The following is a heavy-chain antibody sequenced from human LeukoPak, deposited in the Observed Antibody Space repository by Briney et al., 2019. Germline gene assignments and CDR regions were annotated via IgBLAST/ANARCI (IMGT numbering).Heavy chain of an antibody. Sequence: GGSLRLSCAASGFTFSNAWMNWVRQAPGKGLEWVGRIKSKTEGGTTDYAAPVKGRFTISRDDSKNTLYLQMNSLKTEDTAVYYCTTAYYYDSSGYHPFDYWGQGTLVTVSS. V-gene: IGHV3-15*07. CDR1: GFTFSNAW. CDR2: IKSKTEGGTT. D-gene: IGHD3-22*01. CDR3: TTAYYYDSSGYHPFDY. J-gene: IGHJ4*02.